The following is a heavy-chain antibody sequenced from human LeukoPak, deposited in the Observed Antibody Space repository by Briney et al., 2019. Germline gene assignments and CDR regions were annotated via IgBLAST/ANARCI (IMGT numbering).Heavy chain of an antibody. D-gene: IGHD4-17*01. CDR2: ISGSGGST. Sequence: GGSLRLSCVVSGFTFSSYAMSWVRQAPGKGLEWVSGISGSGGSTYYADSVKGRFTISRDNTKNTLYLQMNSLRAEDTAVYYCARPDYVDAFDIWGQGTMVTVSS. CDR3: ARPDYVDAFDI. V-gene: IGHV3-23*01. J-gene: IGHJ3*02. CDR1: GFTFSSYA.